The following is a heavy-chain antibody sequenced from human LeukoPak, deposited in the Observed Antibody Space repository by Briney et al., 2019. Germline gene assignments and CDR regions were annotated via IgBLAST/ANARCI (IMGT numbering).Heavy chain of an antibody. CDR1: GFTFSGYA. J-gene: IGHJ4*02. CDR3: AKTNSGWPLAPNDY. D-gene: IGHD6-19*01. CDR2: ISGSGSST. V-gene: IGHV3-23*01. Sequence: GGSLRLSCEASGFTFSGYAMTWVRQTPGKGLEWVSAISGSGSSTYYADSVKGRFTISRDNSKNTLYLQMNSLRAEDTAVYYCAKTNSGWPLAPNDYWGQGTLVTVSS.